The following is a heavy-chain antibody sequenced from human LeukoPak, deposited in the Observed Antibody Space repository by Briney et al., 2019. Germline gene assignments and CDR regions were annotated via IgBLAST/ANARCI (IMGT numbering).Heavy chain of an antibody. J-gene: IGHJ4*01. CDR3: ARDGVLVGSTVLNY. D-gene: IGHD1-26*01. CDR2: VNPKSGDT. CDR1: GYPFTNFY. V-gene: IGHV1-2*02. Sequence: ASVKVSCKPSGYPFTNFYIHWVRQAPGQGLEWMGWVNPKSGDTKYAQKFQDRISMTRDTSISTAYMEVNRLTSDDSAVYYCARDGVLVGSTVLNYWGQGTLVTVAS.